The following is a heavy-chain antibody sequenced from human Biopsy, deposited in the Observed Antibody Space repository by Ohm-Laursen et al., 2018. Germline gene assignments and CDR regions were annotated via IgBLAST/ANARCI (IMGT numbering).Heavy chain of an antibody. CDR2: IYYSGST. V-gene: IGHV4-59*01. Sequence: GTLSLTCTVSGGSMSSDYGSWIRQTAGKGMEWIGYIYYSGSTNYNPSLKSRVTISVDTSKNQFSLRLNSVTAADTVVYYCARATNSTGWPYYYFYGMDVWGQGTTVTVSS. J-gene: IGHJ6*02. CDR1: GGSMSSDY. CDR3: ARATNSTGWPYYYFYGMDV. D-gene: IGHD2/OR15-2a*01.